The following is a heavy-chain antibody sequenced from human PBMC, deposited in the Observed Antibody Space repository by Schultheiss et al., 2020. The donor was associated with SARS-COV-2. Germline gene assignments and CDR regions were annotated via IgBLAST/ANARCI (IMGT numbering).Heavy chain of an antibody. J-gene: IGHJ6*02. CDR1: GFTFSSYA. D-gene: IGHD6-13*01. CDR2: ISYDGSNK. Sequence: GGSLRLSCAASGFTFSSYAMHWVRQAPGKGLEWVAVISYDGSNKYYADSVKGRFNIHRDNSKNTLYLQMNSLRAEDTAVYYCARDLMSSSWYETYYGMDVWGQGTTVTVSS. CDR3: ARDLMSSSWYETYYGMDV. V-gene: IGHV3-30*01.